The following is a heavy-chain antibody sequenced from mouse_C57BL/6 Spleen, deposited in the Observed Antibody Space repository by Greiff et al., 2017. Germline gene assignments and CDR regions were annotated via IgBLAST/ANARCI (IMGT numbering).Heavy chain of an antibody. V-gene: IGHV1-61*01. CDR1: GYTFTSYW. Sequence: QVQLQQPGAELVRPGSSVKLSCKASGYTFTSYWMDWVKQRPGQGLEWIGNIYPSDSETHYNQKFKDKATLTVDKSSSTAAKQLSSLTSEDATAYYCATPEQGYALYYWGQGTSVTVSS. CDR2: IYPSDSET. CDR3: ATPEQGYALYY. J-gene: IGHJ4*01.